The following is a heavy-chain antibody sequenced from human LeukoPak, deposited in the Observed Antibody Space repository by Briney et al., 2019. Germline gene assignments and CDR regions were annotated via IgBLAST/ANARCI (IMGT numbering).Heavy chain of an antibody. CDR2: IHSGGST. D-gene: IGHD6-19*01. V-gene: IGHV3-66*01. Sequence: PGGSLRLSCAASGFTFSSYAMNWVRQAPGKGLKWVSVIHSGGSTYYADSVKGRFTISRDNSKNTLYLQMNSLRAEDTAVYYCAREGMAVPGTLDYWGQGTLVTVSS. J-gene: IGHJ4*02. CDR1: GFTFSSYA. CDR3: AREGMAVPGTLDY.